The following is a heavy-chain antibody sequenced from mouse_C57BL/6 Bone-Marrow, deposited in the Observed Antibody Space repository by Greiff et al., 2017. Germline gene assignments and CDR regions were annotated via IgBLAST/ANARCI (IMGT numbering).Heavy chain of an antibody. J-gene: IGHJ4*01. D-gene: IGHD1-1*01. CDR1: GFSFNTYA. V-gene: IGHV10-1*01. CDR3: VGFCYCSSYDYAMDY. Sequence: EVNLVESGGGLVQPKGSLKLSCAASGFSFNTYAMNWVRQAPGKGLEWVARIRSKCNNYATYYADSVKDRFTISRNDSESMLYLQMNNCKTEDTDMYCCVGFCYCSSYDYAMDYWGQGTSVTVSS. CDR2: IRSKCNNYAT.